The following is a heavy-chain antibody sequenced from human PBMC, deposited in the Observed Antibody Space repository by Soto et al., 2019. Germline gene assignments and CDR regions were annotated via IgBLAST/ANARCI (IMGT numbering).Heavy chain of an antibody. CDR3: ARYNAASGTYYFDF. CDR2: INHSGST. V-gene: IGHV4-34*01. D-gene: IGHD6-13*01. J-gene: IGHJ4*02. CDR1: GGSFSGYY. Sequence: PSETLSLTCAVYGGSFSGYYWTWIRQPPGTGLEWIGEINHSGSTNYNPSLKSRVTISVDTSKSQFSLRLTSVTAADTAVYYCARYNAASGTYYFDFWGQGALVTVSS.